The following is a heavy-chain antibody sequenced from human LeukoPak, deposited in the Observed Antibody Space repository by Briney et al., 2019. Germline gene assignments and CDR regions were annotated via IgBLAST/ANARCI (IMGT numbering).Heavy chain of an antibody. CDR3: PKDRAFNCSSTSCYDYYYMDV. V-gene: IGHV3-30*02. Sequence: GGSLRLSCAASGFTFSSYGMHWVRQAPGKGLEWVAFIRYDGSNKYYADSVKGRFTISRDNSKNTLYLQMNSLRAEDTAVYYCPKDRAFNCSSTSCYDYYYMDVWGKGTTVTVSS. J-gene: IGHJ6*03. CDR2: IRYDGSNK. CDR1: GFTFSSYG. D-gene: IGHD2-2*01.